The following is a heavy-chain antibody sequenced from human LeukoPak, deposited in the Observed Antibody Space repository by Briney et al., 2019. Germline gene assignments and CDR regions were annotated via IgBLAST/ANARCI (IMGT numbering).Heavy chain of an antibody. CDR2: ISGSGGST. Sequence: PGGSLRLSCAASGFTFSSYAMSWVRQAPGKGLEWVSAISGSGGSTYYADSVKGRFTISRDNSKNTLYLQMNSVRAEDTAVYYCAKDHPFAYYDSSGPTYDYWGQGTLVTVSS. V-gene: IGHV3-23*01. CDR1: GFTFSSYA. J-gene: IGHJ4*02. CDR3: AKDHPFAYYDSSGPTYDY. D-gene: IGHD3-22*01.